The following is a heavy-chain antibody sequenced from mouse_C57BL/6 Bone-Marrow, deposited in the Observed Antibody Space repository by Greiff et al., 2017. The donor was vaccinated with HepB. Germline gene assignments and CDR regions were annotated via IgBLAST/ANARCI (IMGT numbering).Heavy chain of an antibody. J-gene: IGHJ1*03. Sequence: QVQLQQSGAELVKPGASVKLSCKASGYTFTSYWMQWVKQRPGQGLEWIGEIDPSDSYTNYNQKFKGKATLTVDTSSSTAYMQLSSLTSEDSAVYYCARYGPYYGSSYWYFDVGGTGTTVTVSS. CDR1: GYTFTSYW. CDR2: IDPSDSYT. D-gene: IGHD1-1*01. V-gene: IGHV1-50*01. CDR3: ARYGPYYGSSYWYFDV.